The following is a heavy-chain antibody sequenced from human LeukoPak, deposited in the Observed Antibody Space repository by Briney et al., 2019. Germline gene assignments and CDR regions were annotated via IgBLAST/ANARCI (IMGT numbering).Heavy chain of an antibody. CDR2: INHSGST. Sequence: SETLSLTCAVYGGSFSGYYWSWIRQPPGKGLEWIGEINHSGSTNYNPSLKGRVTISVDTSKNQFSLKLSSVTAADTAVYYCARVLCIAAAGTSYYYYGMDVWGQGTTVTVSS. J-gene: IGHJ6*02. V-gene: IGHV4-34*01. CDR3: ARVLCIAAAGTSYYYYGMDV. CDR1: GGSFSGYY. D-gene: IGHD6-13*01.